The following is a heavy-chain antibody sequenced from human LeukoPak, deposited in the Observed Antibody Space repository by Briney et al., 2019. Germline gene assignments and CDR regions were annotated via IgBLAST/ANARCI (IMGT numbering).Heavy chain of an antibody. CDR2: ISDLSGTK. Sequence: PGGSLRLSCAMSGSPFSDSYLTWIRQVPGKGLQWMSFISDLSGTKHYADSVKGRFTVSRDNTKSSLYLQMDSLRVDDTAVYYCARVVGGNDPHYMDVWGKGIMVTVS. CDR3: ARVVGGNDPHYMDV. J-gene: IGHJ6*03. CDR1: GSPFSDSY. D-gene: IGHD4-23*01. V-gene: IGHV3-11*04.